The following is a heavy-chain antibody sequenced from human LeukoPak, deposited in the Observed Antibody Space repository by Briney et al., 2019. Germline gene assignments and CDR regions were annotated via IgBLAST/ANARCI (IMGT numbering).Heavy chain of an antibody. CDR2: IYYTGTT. J-gene: IGHJ4*02. CDR1: NGSISSFY. V-gene: IGHV4-59*01. CDR3: ARGYGRYFDY. Sequence: SETLSLTCTVSNGSISSFYWTWIRQPPGKGLEWIGYIYYTGTTDYNPSLKSRVTISVDTSKNQFSLKLSSVTAVDTAVYYCARGYGRYFDYWGQGTLVTVSS. D-gene: IGHD5-18*01.